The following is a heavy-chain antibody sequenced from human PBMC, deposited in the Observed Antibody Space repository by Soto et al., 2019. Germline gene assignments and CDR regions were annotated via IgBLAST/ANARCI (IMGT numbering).Heavy chain of an antibody. Sequence: TLSLTCTVSGGSISSSSYYWGWIRQPPGKGLEWIGSIYYSGSTYYNPSLKSRVTISVDTSKNQFSLKLSSVTAADTAVYYCASQWDFVIPYWGQGTLVTVSS. CDR3: ASQWDFVIPY. J-gene: IGHJ4*02. CDR1: GGSISSSSYY. D-gene: IGHD3-16*02. CDR2: IYYSGST. V-gene: IGHV4-39*01.